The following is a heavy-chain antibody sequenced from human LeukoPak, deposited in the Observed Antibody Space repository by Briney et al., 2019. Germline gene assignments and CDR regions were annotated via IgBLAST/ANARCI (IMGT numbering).Heavy chain of an antibody. V-gene: IGHV3-66*01. J-gene: IGHJ4*02. CDR1: GFTFSNYA. D-gene: IGHD6-13*01. CDR2: IYSGGST. Sequence: GGSLRLSCAASGFTFSNYAMSWVRQAPGKGLEWVSVIYSGGSTYYADSVKGRFTISRDNSKNTLYLQMNSLRAEDTAVYYCARVLHWRGSRYSSSFYYFDYWGQGALVTVSS. CDR3: ARVLHWRGSRYSSSFYYFDY.